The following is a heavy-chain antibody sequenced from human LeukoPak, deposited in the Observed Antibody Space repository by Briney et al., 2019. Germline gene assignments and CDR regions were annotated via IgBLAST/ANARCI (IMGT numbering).Heavy chain of an antibody. CDR2: FTNSGSTI. D-gene: IGHD3-16*01. V-gene: IGHV3-11*01. J-gene: IGHJ6*02. CDR3: ARSIGLTGGGVDV. Sequence: GGSLRLSCAASGFTFRDYNMNWVRQAPGKGLEWVSYFTNSGSTIHYADSVNGRFTISRDNAKISLYLQMNSLRAEDSAVYYCARSIGLTGGGVDVWGRGTTVTVFS. CDR1: GFTFRDYN.